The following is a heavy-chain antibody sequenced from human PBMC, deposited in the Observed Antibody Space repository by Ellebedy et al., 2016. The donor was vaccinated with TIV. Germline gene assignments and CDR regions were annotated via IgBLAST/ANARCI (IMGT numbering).Heavy chain of an antibody. CDR1: GYTFTGYY. CDR2: INANSGGT. V-gene: IGHV1-2*02. Sequence: ASVKVSCXASGYTFTGYYMHWVRQAPGQGLEWMGWINANSGGTNYAQKFQGRVTMTRDTSIRTVYMELNRLTSDDSAVYYCARDGAGGIWKWPSDSWGQGTLVTVSS. J-gene: IGHJ4*02. CDR3: ARDGAGGIWKWPSDS. D-gene: IGHD1-26*01.